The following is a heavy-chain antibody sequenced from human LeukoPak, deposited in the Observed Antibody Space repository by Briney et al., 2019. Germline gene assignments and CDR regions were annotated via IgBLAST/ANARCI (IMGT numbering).Heavy chain of an antibody. D-gene: IGHD3-22*01. V-gene: IGHV3-64D*09. J-gene: IGHJ4*02. CDR3: VKGREYYYDSSGYFDY. Sequence: GGSLRLSGSASGFTFSSHAMHWVPQAPAKGLEYVSAIRSKRGSTYYAESVKGRFTISRDNSKNTLYLQMSSLRAEDTAVYYCVKGREYYYDSSGYFDYWGQGTLVTVSS. CDR1: GFTFSSHA. CDR2: IRSKRGST.